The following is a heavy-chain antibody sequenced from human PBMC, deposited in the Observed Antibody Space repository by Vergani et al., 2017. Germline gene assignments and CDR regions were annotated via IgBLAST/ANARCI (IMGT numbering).Heavy chain of an antibody. CDR1: GFTFSSYG. J-gene: IGHJ2*01. CDR3: ARGELDWYFDL. V-gene: IGHV3-30*03. CDR2: ISYDGSNK. Sequence: QVHLVESGGGVVQPGRSLRLSCAASGFTFSSYGMHWVRQAPGKGLEWVAVISYDGSNKYYADSVKGRFTISRDNSKNTLYLQMNSLRAEDTAVYYCARGELDWYFDLWGRGTLVTVSS. D-gene: IGHD1-7*01.